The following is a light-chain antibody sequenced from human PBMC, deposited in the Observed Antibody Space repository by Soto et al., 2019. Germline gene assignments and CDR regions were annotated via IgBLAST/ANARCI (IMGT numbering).Light chain of an antibody. J-gene: IGKJ2*01. Sequence: DIQMTQSPSYLSASVGDKVTLTCRASQSISGYLNWYHQKPGKAPAMVIHTSSTLQSGVPSRYRGNRSGKYFTLTISSLQPEDFGTFFCQQSYTTQYTVGQGTKVDIK. CDR2: TSS. CDR1: QSISGY. V-gene: IGKV1-39*01. CDR3: QQSYTTQYT.